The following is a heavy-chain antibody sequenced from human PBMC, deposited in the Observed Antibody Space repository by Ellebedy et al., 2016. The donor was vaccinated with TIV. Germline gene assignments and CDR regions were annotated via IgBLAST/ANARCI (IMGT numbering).Heavy chain of an antibody. CDR2: IIPIFGTA. D-gene: IGHD4-17*01. V-gene: IGHV1-69*06. CDR3: ARYCLKALRCRWDWFDP. CDR1: GGTFSSYA. J-gene: IGHJ5*02. Sequence: SVKVSXXASGGTFSSYAISWVRQAPGQGLEWMGGIIPIFGTANYAQKFQGRVTITADKSTSTAYMELSSLRSEDTAVYYCARYCLKALRCRWDWFDPWGQGTLVTVSS.